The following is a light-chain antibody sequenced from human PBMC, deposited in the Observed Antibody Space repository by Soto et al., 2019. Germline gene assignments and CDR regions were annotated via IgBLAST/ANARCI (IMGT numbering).Light chain of an antibody. CDR1: QSISSW. CDR3: QQYESYSIA. V-gene: IGKV1-5*03. CDR2: KAS. Sequence: DIQMTQSPSTLSASVGDRVTITCRASQSISSWLAWYQQKPGKAPKLLIYKASSLESGVPSRFSGSGSGTEFTLTISSLHPDDFATYYCQQYESYSIAFGQWTRLEIK. J-gene: IGKJ5*01.